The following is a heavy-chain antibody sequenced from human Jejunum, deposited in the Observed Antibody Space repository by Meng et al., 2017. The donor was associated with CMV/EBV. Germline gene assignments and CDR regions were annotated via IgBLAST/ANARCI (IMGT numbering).Heavy chain of an antibody. CDR3: ATGTTWFPYYSDS. CDR2: ISVGSTVI. D-gene: IGHD1-14*01. V-gene: IGHV3-48*04. CDR1: QFPLNSHG. Sequence: SQFPLNSHGINWVRQAPGKGLELISYISVGSTVIYYADSVRGRFTISRDNAKNSLYLQMNSLRVEDTAVYYCATGTTWFPYYSDSWGQGTLVTVSS. J-gene: IGHJ4*02.